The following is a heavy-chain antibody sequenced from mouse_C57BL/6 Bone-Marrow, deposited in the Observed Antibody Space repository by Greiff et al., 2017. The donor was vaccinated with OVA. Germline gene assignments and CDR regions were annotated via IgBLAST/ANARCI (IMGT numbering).Heavy chain of an antibody. J-gene: IGHJ2*01. CDR2: IDPEDGET. D-gene: IGHD1-1*01. CDR3: AVPYYYGSGY. V-gene: IGHV14-2*01. Sequence: VQLQQSGAELVKPGASVKLSCTASGFNIKDYYMHWVKQRTEQGLEWIGRIDPEDGETKYAPKFPGKATITADTSSNTAYLQLSSLTSEDTAVYYCAVPYYYGSGYWGQGTTLTVSS. CDR1: GFNIKDYY.